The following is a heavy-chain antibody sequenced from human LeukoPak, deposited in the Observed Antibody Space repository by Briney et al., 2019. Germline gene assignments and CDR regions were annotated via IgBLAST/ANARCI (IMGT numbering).Heavy chain of an antibody. CDR1: GFTFSSYP. CDR3: AKDLEAYYYADIDY. CDR2: TSGSGSST. D-gene: IGHD3-10*01. J-gene: IGHJ4*02. Sequence: GGSLRLSCAASGFTFSSYPMSWVRQAPGKGLEWVSGTSGSGSSTYYADSVKGRFTISRDNSKNMLYLQMNSLRAEDTALYYCAKDLEAYYYADIDYWGQGTLVTVSS. V-gene: IGHV3-23*01.